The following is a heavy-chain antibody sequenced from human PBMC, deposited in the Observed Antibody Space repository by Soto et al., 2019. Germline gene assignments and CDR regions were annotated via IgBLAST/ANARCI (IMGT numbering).Heavy chain of an antibody. V-gene: IGHV4-31*03. CDR3: ARNQYDILTGYSYYYGMDV. J-gene: IGHJ6*02. Sequence: SETLSLTCTVSGGSISSGGYYWSWIRQHPGKGLEWIGYIYYSGSTYYNPSLKSRVTISVDTSKNQFSLKLSSVTAADTAVYYCARNQYDILTGYSYYYGMDVWGQGTTVTVSS. D-gene: IGHD3-9*01. CDR1: GGSISSGGYY. CDR2: IYYSGST.